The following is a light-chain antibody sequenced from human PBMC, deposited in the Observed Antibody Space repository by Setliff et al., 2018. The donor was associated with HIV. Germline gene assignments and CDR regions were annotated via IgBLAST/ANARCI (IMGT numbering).Light chain of an antibody. CDR2: QAT. CDR3: CSSTGSNTYV. Sequence: QSVLTQPASVSGSPGQSITISCTGTSSDIGRYNLVSWYQQYPGKAPKLMIYQATKRPSGVSNRFSGSKSCNTASLTISGLQAEDEADYYCCSSTGSNTYVFGTGTKVTVL. J-gene: IGLJ1*01. V-gene: IGLV2-23*01. CDR1: SSDIGRYNL.